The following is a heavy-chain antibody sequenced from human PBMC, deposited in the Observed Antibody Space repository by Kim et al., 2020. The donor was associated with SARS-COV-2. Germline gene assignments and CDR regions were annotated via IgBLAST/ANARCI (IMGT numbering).Heavy chain of an antibody. V-gene: IGHV3-74*01. D-gene: IGHD4-17*01. Sequence: SYADSVKGRVTISRDNAKNTLYLQMNSLSAEDTAVYYCARSSRWGWYFDLWGRGTLVTVSS. J-gene: IGHJ2*01. CDR3: ARSSRWGWYFDL.